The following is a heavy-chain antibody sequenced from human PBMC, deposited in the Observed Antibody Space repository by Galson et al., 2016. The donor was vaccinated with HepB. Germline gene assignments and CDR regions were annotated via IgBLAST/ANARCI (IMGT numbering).Heavy chain of an antibody. Sequence: SLRLSCAASGFTFSGYAMHWVRHTPVKGLEWVAVISYDGSYKSYADSVKGRFTISRDNSKNTLYLQMNSLRPEDTAVYYCARDQWADGISAWYGLDVWGQGTTVTVSS. D-gene: IGHD5-24*01. V-gene: IGHV3-30*04. CDR2: ISYDGSYK. CDR3: ARDQWADGISAWYGLDV. CDR1: GFTFSGYA. J-gene: IGHJ6*02.